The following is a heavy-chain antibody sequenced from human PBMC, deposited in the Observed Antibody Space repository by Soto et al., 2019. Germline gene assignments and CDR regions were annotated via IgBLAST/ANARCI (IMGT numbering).Heavy chain of an antibody. CDR2: IYYSGST. CDR3: ARDDKYTTPIDYGMDV. Sequence: SETLSLTCTVSGGSISSSSYYWGWIRQPPGKGLEWIGSIYYSGSTYYNPSLKSRVTISVDKSKNQFSLKLSSVTAADTAVYYCARDDKYTTPIDYGMDVWGQGTTVTVSS. D-gene: IGHD2-2*02. V-gene: IGHV4-39*07. J-gene: IGHJ6*02. CDR1: GGSISSSSYY.